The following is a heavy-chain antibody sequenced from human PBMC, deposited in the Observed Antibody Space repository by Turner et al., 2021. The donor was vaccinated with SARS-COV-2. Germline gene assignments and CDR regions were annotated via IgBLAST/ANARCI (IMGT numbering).Heavy chain of an antibody. Sequence: QVQLVASGGGVVPPGRSLRPSCAAPWFTFSSYGMHWVRQAPGKGLEWVAVTSYDGSNKYYADSVKGRFTISRDNSKNTLYLQMNSLRAEDTAVYYCAKQQGLYSNPMYYFDYWGQGTLVTVSS. D-gene: IGHD4-4*01. V-gene: IGHV3-30*18. CDR3: AKQQGLYSNPMYYFDY. CDR1: WFTFSSYG. CDR2: TSYDGSNK. J-gene: IGHJ4*02.